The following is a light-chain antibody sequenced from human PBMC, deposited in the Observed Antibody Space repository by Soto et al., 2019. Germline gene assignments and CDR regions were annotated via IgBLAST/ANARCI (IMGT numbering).Light chain of an antibody. J-gene: IGKJ1*01. V-gene: IGKV3-11*01. Sequence: EIVFTQSPATLSLSPGERATLSCRASQSVSSYLAWYQQKPGQAPRLLIYDASTRATGIPARFSGSGSGTDFTLTITSLEPEDFALYYCQQYNDWPLTFGQGTKVDIK. CDR1: QSVSSY. CDR2: DAS. CDR3: QQYNDWPLT.